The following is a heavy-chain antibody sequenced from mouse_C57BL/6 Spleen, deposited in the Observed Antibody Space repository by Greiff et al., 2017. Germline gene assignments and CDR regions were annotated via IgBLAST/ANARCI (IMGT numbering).Heavy chain of an antibody. V-gene: IGHV5-9-1*02. J-gene: IGHJ1*03. CDR2: ISSGGDYI. CDR3: TRDNYLDV. D-gene: IGHD1-3*01. CDR1: GFTFSSYA. Sequence: EVKVEESGEGLVKPGGSLKLSCAASGFTFSSYAMSWVRQTPEQRLAWVAYISSGGDYIYYAATVQGRFTISGDNARNTLYLQMSSLKSEDTAMYYCTRDNYLDVWGTGTTLTVSS.